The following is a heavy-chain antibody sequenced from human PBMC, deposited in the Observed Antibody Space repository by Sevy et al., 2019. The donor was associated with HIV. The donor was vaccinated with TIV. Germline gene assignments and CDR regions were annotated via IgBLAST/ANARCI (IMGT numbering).Heavy chain of an antibody. J-gene: IGHJ4*02. CDR2: ISYDGSNK. D-gene: IGHD6-19*01. V-gene: IGHV3-30-3*01. CDR1: GFTFSSYA. CDR3: ARDLGIAVAGTTGGYYFDY. Sequence: GGSLRLSCAASGFTFSSYAMLWVRQAPGKGLEWVAVISYDGSNKYYADSVKGRFTISRDNSKNTLYLQMNSLRAEDTAVYYCARDLGIAVAGTTGGYYFDYWGQGTLVTVSS.